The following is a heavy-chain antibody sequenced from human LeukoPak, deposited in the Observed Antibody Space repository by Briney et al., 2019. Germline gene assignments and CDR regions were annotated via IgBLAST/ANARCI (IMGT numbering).Heavy chain of an antibody. D-gene: IGHD3-22*01. CDR2: IKQDGSEK. CDR3: ARVPYYYDSSGYFPFDY. V-gene: IGHV3-7*01. J-gene: IGHJ4*02. CDR1: GFTFSSYW. Sequence: GGSLRLSCAASGFTFSSYWKSWVRQAPGKGLEWVANIKQDGSEKYYVDSVKGRFTISRDNAKNSLYLQMNSLRAEDTAVYYCARVPYYYDSSGYFPFDYWGQGTLVTVSS.